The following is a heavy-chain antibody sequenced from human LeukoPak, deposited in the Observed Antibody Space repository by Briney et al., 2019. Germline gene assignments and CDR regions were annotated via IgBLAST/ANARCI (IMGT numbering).Heavy chain of an antibody. CDR2: IYHSGST. CDR1: GGSISSSNW. CDR3: ARSGRVADSSGLTRVLY. D-gene: IGHD3-22*01. J-gene: IGHJ4*02. Sequence: SETLSLTCAVSGGSISSSNWWSWVRQPPGKGLEWIGEIYHSGSTNYNPSLKSRVTISVDKSKNQFSLKLSSVTAADTAVYYCARSGRVADSSGLTRVLYWGQGTLVTVSS. V-gene: IGHV4-4*02.